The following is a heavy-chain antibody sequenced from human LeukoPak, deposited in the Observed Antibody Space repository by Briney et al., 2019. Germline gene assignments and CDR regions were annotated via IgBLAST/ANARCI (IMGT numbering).Heavy chain of an antibody. Sequence: GGSLRLSCAASGFSFDDYGLTWVRQAPGEGLEWVSGINWNGDSTDYADSVKGRFTISRDNAKNSLYLQMNSLRAEDTALYYCARDLRVVITGSFDSWGQGTLVTVSS. CDR1: GFSFDDYG. J-gene: IGHJ4*02. V-gene: IGHV3-20*04. CDR3: ARDLRVVITGSFDS. D-gene: IGHD3-22*01. CDR2: INWNGDST.